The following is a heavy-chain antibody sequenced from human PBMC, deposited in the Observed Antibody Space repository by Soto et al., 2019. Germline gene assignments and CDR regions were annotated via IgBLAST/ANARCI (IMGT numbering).Heavy chain of an antibody. CDR3: ARGGAFSTRWYPFDY. Sequence: QVQLQQWGAGLLKPSETLSLTCAVYGGSFSGYYWTLIRQPPGKGLGWIGEINHSGSTNYNPSLKSRVTISIDTSKNQFSLKLSSVTAADTAVYYCARGGAFSTRWYPFDYWGQGILVTVSS. D-gene: IGHD6-13*01. CDR1: GGSFSGYY. V-gene: IGHV4-34*01. CDR2: INHSGST. J-gene: IGHJ4*02.